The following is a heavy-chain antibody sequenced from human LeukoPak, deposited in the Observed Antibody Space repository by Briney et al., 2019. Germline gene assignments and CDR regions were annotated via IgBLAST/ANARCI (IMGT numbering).Heavy chain of an antibody. CDR2: VHLSGAT. CDR1: GGSIMATNW. D-gene: IGHD1-26*01. CDR3: TRESGAFSPFGF. J-gene: IGHJ4*02. Sequence: SETLSLTCAVSGGSIMATNWWSWVRQPPGKGLEWIGEVHLSGATNYNPSLESRVSMSIDTSKNQMSLKLTSVTAADTAIYFCTRESGAFSPFGFWGQGTLVTVSS. V-gene: IGHV4-4*02.